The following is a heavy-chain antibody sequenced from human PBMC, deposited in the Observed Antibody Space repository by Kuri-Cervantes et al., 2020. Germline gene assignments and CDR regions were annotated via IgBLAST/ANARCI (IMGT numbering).Heavy chain of an antibody. J-gene: IGHJ6*03. CDR1: GGSISSSSYY. Sequence: SETLSLTCTVSGGSISSSSYYWGWIRQPPGKGLEWIGEINHSGSTNYNPSLKSRVTISVDTSKNQFSLKLSSVTAADTAVYYCARGRRSMVRGRNYYYMDVWGKGTTVTVSS. CDR2: INHSGST. D-gene: IGHD3-10*01. V-gene: IGHV4-39*07. CDR3: ARGRRSMVRGRNYYYMDV.